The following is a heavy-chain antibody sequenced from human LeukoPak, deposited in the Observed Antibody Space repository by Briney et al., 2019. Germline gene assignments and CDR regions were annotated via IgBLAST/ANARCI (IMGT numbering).Heavy chain of an antibody. D-gene: IGHD3-3*01. V-gene: IGHV4-4*02. J-gene: IGHJ5*02. CDR1: GGSINSNW. Sequence: SGTLSLTCAVSGGSINSNWWSWVRQPPGKGLEWIGETSRSGSPNYNSSLKGRVSISTDTSKNRFSLKLSSVTAADTAVYYCARVRTYYDFWSGYSYNWFDPWGQGTLVTVSS. CDR2: TSRSGSP. CDR3: ARVRTYYDFWSGYSYNWFDP.